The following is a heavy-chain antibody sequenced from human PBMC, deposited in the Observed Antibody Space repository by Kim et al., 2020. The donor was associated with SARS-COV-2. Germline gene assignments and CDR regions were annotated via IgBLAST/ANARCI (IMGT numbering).Heavy chain of an antibody. CDR3: AREPMVRGTSYYYGMDV. Sequence: KGRFTITKDNAKNSLYLQRKSLRAEDTAVYYCAREPMVRGTSYYYGMDVWGQGTTVTVSS. J-gene: IGHJ6*02. V-gene: IGHV3-7*04. D-gene: IGHD3-10*01.